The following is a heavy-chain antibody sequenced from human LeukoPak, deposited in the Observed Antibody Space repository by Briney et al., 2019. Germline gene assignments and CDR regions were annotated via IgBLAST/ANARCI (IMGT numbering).Heavy chain of an antibody. Sequence: PGGSLRLSCAASGFTFSSYAMHWVRQAPGKGLEWVAVISYDGSNKYYADSVKGRFTISRDNSKNTLYLQMNSLRAEDTAVYYCAKDPGYCSSTSCYTASLPIFDYWGQGTLVTVSS. J-gene: IGHJ4*02. CDR1: GFTFSSYA. D-gene: IGHD2-2*02. CDR2: ISYDGSNK. CDR3: AKDPGYCSSTSCYTASLPIFDY. V-gene: IGHV3-30-3*01.